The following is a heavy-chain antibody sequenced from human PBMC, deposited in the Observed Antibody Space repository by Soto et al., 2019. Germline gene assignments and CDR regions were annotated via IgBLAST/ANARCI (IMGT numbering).Heavy chain of an antibody. CDR1: GFAFNNYG. Sequence: GGSLRLSCTVSGFAFNNYGINWVRQAPGKGLEWVSSISKGDYTYYSDSVKGRFTISRDNAKNSVSLQMNTLRVEDTAVYYCAREDSIIIPAVSDFWGQGTLVTVSS. V-gene: IGHV3-21*01. CDR2: ISKGDYT. CDR3: AREDSIIIPAVSDF. J-gene: IGHJ4*02. D-gene: IGHD2-2*01.